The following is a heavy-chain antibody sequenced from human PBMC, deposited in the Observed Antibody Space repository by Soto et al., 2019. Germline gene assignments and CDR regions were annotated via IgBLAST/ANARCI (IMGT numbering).Heavy chain of an antibody. CDR1: GFTFSAYW. CDR2: TNTDGTAT. J-gene: IGHJ6*02. V-gene: IGHV3-74*03. Sequence: SPRLSCAASGFTFSAYWMHWVRQAPGKGLVWVSRTNTDGTATTYADSVEGRFTISRDNAKNMLYLQMNSLRAEDTAVYYCTRGHYYGMDVWGQGTTVTVSS. CDR3: TRGHYYGMDV.